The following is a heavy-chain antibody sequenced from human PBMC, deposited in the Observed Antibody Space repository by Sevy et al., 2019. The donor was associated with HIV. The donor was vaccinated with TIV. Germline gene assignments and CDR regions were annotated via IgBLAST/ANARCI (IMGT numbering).Heavy chain of an antibody. D-gene: IGHD2-15*01. Sequence: ASVKVSCKISGYTFTTYHITWVRQAPGQGPECMGRISPHNGDTNYAPKFQGRVTMITDKSTSTAYMELRSLRSDYTAVYYCARAHCSGGRCYSLAYWGQGTLVTVSS. CDR1: GYTFTTYH. CDR3: ARAHCSGGRCYSLAY. J-gene: IGHJ4*02. V-gene: IGHV1-18*01. CDR2: ISPHNGDT.